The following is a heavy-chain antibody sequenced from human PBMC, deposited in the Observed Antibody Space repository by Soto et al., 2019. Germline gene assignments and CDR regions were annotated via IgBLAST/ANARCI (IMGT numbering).Heavy chain of an antibody. CDR2: ISSSSSYI. CDR3: ARARRKDYDFLEWDAFYI. D-gene: IGHD3-3*01. V-gene: IGHV3-21*01. CDR1: GFTFSSYS. J-gene: IGHJ3*02. Sequence: EVQLVESGGGLVKPGGSLRLSCAASGFTFSSYSMNWVRQSPGKGLEWVSSISSSSSYIYYAESVKGRFTISRDNAKNSLYLQMNSLRADDTAVYYCARARRKDYDFLEWDAFYIWGQGTMVTVSS.